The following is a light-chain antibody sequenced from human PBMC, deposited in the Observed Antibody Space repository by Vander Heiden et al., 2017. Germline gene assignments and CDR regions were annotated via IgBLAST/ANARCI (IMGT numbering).Light chain of an antibody. Sequence: SALTQPASVSGSPGQSITISCTGTSSDVGAYDYVSWYQHRPGKAPKLIIFDVSTRPSGVSDRFSGSKSGITASLSISGVQAEDEVDYYCNSYTTKNTLVFGSGT. V-gene: IGLV2-14*03. CDR1: SSDVGAYDY. CDR3: NSYTTKNTLV. J-gene: IGLJ1*01. CDR2: DVS.